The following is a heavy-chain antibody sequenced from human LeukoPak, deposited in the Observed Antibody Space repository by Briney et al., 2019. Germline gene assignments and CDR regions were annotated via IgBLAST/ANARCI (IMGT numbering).Heavy chain of an antibody. V-gene: IGHV4-34*01. CDR2: INHSGST. Sequence: PSETLSLTCAVYGGSFSGYYWSWIRQPPGKGLEWIGEINHSGSTNYNPSLKSRVTISVDTSKNQFSLKLSSVTAADTAVYYCAGGSYDILTGYYKPPPDVSWFDPWGQGTLVTVSS. CDR1: GGSFSGYY. D-gene: IGHD3-9*01. CDR3: AGGSYDILTGYYKPPPDVSWFDP. J-gene: IGHJ5*02.